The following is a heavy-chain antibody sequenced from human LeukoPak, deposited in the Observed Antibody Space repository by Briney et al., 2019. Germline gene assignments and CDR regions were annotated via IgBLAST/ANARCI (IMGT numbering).Heavy chain of an antibody. D-gene: IGHD3-22*01. CDR3: ARDRMIKAFDI. CDR1: GYTFTSYD. CDR2: MNPNSGNT. V-gene: IGHV1-8*01. J-gene: IGHJ3*02. Sequence: ASVRVSCKASGYTFTSYDIKWVRQATGQGLEWMGWMNPNSGNTGYAQKFQGRVTMTRNTSISTAYMELSSLRSEDTAVYYCARDRMIKAFDIWGQGTMVTVSS.